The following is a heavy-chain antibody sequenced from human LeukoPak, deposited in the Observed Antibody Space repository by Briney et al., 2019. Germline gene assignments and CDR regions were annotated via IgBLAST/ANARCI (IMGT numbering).Heavy chain of an antibody. Sequence: ASVKVSCKASGYTFTSYDINWVRQATGQGLEWMGWMNPNSGNTGYAQKFQGRVTMTRNTSISTAYMELSSLRSEDTAVYYCARGLYYYDSSGYYEYYWFDPWGQGTLVTVSS. V-gene: IGHV1-8*01. CDR1: GYTFTSYD. CDR2: MNPNSGNT. CDR3: ARGLYYYDSSGYYEYYWFDP. D-gene: IGHD3-22*01. J-gene: IGHJ5*02.